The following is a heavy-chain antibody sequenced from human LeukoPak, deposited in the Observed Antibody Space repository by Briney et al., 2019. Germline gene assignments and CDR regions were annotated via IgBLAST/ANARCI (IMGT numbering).Heavy chain of an antibody. CDR3: AKESYSTSWQLDS. Sequence: PGRSLRLSCAASGFTFSSYGMHWVRQAPGKGLEWAAVISYDGSNKYYADSVKGRFTISRDNSKNTLYLQMNSLRAEDTAVYYCAKESYSTSWQLDSWGQGTLVTVSS. J-gene: IGHJ4*02. CDR1: GFTFSSYG. CDR2: ISYDGSNK. V-gene: IGHV3-30*18. D-gene: IGHD6-13*01.